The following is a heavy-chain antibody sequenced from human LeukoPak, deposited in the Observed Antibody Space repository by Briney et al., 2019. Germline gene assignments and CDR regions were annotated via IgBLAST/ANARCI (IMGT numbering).Heavy chain of an antibody. J-gene: IGHJ6*03. CDR3: ARREAFGLYYYYYYYMDV. CDR2: INHSGST. CDR1: AGSFSGYY. Sequence: KPSETLSLTCAVYAGSFSGYYWSWIRQPPGKGLEWIGEINHSGSTNYNPSLKSRVTISVDTSKNQFSLKLSSVTAADTAVYYCARREAFGLYYYYYYYMDVWGKGTTVTVSS. V-gene: IGHV4-34*01. D-gene: IGHD3-3*01.